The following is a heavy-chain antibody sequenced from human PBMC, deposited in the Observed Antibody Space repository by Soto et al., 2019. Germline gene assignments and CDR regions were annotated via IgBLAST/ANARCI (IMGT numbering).Heavy chain of an antibody. D-gene: IGHD3-9*01. J-gene: IGHJ5*02. CDR1: GITFSGYW. Sequence: EVQLVESGGGSVQPGGSLRLSCVASGITFSGYWMHWVRQVPGKWLVWVASVDSDGSGTSYADSVNGRFTISRDNAKNTRYLQMNSLRVEDTAVYYCATVFEPWGQGIPVTVSS. CDR3: ATVFEP. CDR2: VDSDGSGT. V-gene: IGHV3-74*01.